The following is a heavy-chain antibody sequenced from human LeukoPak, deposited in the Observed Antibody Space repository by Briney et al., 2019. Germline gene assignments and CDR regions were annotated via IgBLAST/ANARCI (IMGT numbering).Heavy chain of an antibody. J-gene: IGHJ4*02. CDR3: AREDGHSSNWYFDY. CDR2: INAGNGNT. Sequence: ASVKVSCKASGYTFTSYAMHWVRQAPGQRLEWMGWINAGNGNTKYSQEFQGRVTITRDTSASTAYMELSSLRSEDMAVYYCAREDGHSSNWYFDYWGQGTLVTVSS. D-gene: IGHD6-13*01. V-gene: IGHV1-3*03. CDR1: GYTFTSYA.